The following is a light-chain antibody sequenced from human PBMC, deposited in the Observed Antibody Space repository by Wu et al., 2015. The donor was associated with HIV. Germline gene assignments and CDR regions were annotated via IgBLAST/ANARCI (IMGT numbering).Light chain of an antibody. V-gene: IGKV3-11*01. Sequence: DIVLTQSPATLSLSPGEGATLSCRASQSVGSNLAWYQHKPGQPPRLLIYAASNRATGIPARFSGSGSGTEFTLTISSLEPEDFAVYYCQQYGSSSWTFGQGTKVEIK. CDR1: QSVGSN. J-gene: IGKJ1*01. CDR2: AAS. CDR3: QQYGSSSWT.